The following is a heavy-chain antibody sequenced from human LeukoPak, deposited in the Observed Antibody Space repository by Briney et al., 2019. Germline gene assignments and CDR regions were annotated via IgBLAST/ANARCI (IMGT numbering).Heavy chain of an antibody. CDR3: ARDPYNGNYGDSYYYYMDV. D-gene: IGHD1-26*01. V-gene: IGHV3-21*01. CDR2: ITSSSSYT. CDR1: GFIFGDYA. Sequence: PGGSLRLSCTGSGFIFGDYAMNWVRQAPGKGLEWVSSITSSSSYTFYADSVKGRFTISRDNAKSSLYLQMNSLRAEDTAIYYCARDPYNGNYGDSYYYYMDVWGKGTTVTISS. J-gene: IGHJ6*03.